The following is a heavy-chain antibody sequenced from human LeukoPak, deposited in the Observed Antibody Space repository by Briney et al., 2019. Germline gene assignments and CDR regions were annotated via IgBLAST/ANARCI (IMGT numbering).Heavy chain of an antibody. CDR2: IYYSGST. CDR1: GGSISSSSYY. J-gene: IGHJ5*02. V-gene: IGHV4-39*01. Sequence: SETLSLTCTVSGGSISSSSYYWGWIRQPPGKGLEWIGCIYYSGSTYYNPSLKSRVTISVDTSKNQFSLKVSSVTAADTAVYYCARPKLLKNWFDPWGQGTLVTVSS. D-gene: IGHD4-23*01. CDR3: ARPKLLKNWFDP.